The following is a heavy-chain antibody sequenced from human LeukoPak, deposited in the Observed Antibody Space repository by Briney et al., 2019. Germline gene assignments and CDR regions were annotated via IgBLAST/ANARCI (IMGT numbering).Heavy chain of an antibody. CDR3: ARAARPVAGIGTCFDY. V-gene: IGHV3-30*02. D-gene: IGHD6-19*01. CDR1: GFTFSSYW. Sequence: GGSLRLSCAASGFTFSSYWMTWVRQAPGKGLEWVAFIRYDGGNKYYADSVKGRFTISRDNSKNTLYLQMSTLRADETAVYSCARAARPVAGIGTCFDYWGQGTLVTVSS. CDR2: IRYDGGNK. J-gene: IGHJ4*02.